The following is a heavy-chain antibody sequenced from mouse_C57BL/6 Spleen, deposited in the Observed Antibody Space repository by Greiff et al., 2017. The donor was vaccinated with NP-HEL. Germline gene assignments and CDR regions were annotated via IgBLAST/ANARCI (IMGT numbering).Heavy chain of an antibody. CDR3: ARRSCSGYPFAY. J-gene: IGHJ3*01. V-gene: IGHV1-80*01. CDR2: IYPGDGDT. D-gene: IGHD3-2*02. Sequence: VQLQQSGAELVKPGASVKISCKASGYAFSSYWMNWVKQRPGKGLEWIGQIYPGDGDTNYNGKFKGKATLTADKSSSTAYMQLSSLTSEDSAVYFCARRSCSGYPFAYWGQGTLVTVSA. CDR1: GYAFSSYW.